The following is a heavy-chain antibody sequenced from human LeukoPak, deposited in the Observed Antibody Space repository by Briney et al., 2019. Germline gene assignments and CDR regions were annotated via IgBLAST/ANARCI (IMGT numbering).Heavy chain of an antibody. V-gene: IGHV3-30*02. CDR2: IRYDGSNK. J-gene: IGHJ4*02. CDR3: AKDSLGYCSSTSCYDFDY. CDR1: GFTFSSYG. Sequence: GGSLRLSCAASGFTFSSYGMHWVRQAPGKGLEWVAFIRYDGSNKYYADSVKGRFTISRDNSKNTLYLQMNSLGAEDTAVYYCAKDSLGYCSSTSCYDFDYWGQGTLVTVSS. D-gene: IGHD2-2*01.